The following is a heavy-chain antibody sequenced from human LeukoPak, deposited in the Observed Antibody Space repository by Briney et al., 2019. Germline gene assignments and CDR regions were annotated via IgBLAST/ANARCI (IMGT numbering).Heavy chain of an antibody. V-gene: IGHV4-39*01. D-gene: IGHD6-19*01. CDR3: TGYSAGWSSGGGY. CDR1: GGSISSLTYY. Sequence: SETLSLTCTVSGGSISSLTYYRGWIRQPPGKGLEWIASIYYSGTTYYSPSLKSRVAISVNRSNNQFSLRLISVTAADTAVYFCTGYSAGWSSGGGYWGQGTVVTVSS. J-gene: IGHJ4*02. CDR2: IYYSGTT.